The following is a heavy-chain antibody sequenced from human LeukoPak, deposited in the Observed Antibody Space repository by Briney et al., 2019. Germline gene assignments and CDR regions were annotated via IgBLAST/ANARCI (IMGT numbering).Heavy chain of an antibody. CDR3: AKDLGWFGELPQYYFDY. CDR2: ISYDGSNK. D-gene: IGHD3-10*01. Sequence: GGSLRLSCAASGFTSSSYGMHWVRQAPGKGLEWVAVISYDGSNKYYADSVKGRFTISRDNSKNTLYLQMNSLRAEDTAVYYCAKDLGWFGELPQYYFDYWGQGTLVTVSS. V-gene: IGHV3-30*18. J-gene: IGHJ4*02. CDR1: GFTSSSYG.